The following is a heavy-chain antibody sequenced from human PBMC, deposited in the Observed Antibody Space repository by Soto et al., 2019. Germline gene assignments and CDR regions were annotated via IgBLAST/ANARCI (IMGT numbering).Heavy chain of an antibody. CDR1: GETFTTYW. Sequence: LKSSGQGSGETFTTYWFGWVRQKTGKGLEWMGILYPGDSATRYSPSFQGQVTISVDTSISTAYLQWSSLKASDTAMYYCVRGPRYATGWYAFDFWGKGTLVTVSS. D-gene: IGHD6-19*01. V-gene: IGHV5-51*01. J-gene: IGHJ4*02. CDR3: VRGPRYATGWYAFDF. CDR2: LYPGDSAT.